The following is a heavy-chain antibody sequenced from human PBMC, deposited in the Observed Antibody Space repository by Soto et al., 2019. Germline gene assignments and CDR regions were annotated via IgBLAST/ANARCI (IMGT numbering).Heavy chain of an antibody. CDR2: IIPIFGTA. Sequence: QVQLVQSGAEVKKPGSSVKVSCKASGGTFSSYAISWVRQAPGQGLEWMGGIIPIFGTANYAQKFQGRVTITADKSTSTAYMELSSLRSEDTAVYYCARGGPRVTMIVVVTAFDIWGQGTMVTVSS. V-gene: IGHV1-69*06. D-gene: IGHD3-22*01. CDR3: ARGGPRVTMIVVVTAFDI. CDR1: GGTFSSYA. J-gene: IGHJ3*02.